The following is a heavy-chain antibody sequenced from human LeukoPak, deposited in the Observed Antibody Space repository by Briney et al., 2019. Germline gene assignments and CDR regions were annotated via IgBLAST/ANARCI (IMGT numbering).Heavy chain of an antibody. CDR3: ARVAGWHWFDP. CDR1: GVSFSSYD. J-gene: IGHJ5*02. V-gene: IGHV3-23*01. Sequence: GGSLRLSCAAPGVSFSSYDMTWVRQAPGRGLEWVSSIRPSGDNTYYGDSVKGRFTISRENSKNTVYLQMNNMRVDDTAVYYCARVAGWHWFDPWGQGTLVTVSS. CDR2: IRPSGDNT. D-gene: IGHD6-19*01.